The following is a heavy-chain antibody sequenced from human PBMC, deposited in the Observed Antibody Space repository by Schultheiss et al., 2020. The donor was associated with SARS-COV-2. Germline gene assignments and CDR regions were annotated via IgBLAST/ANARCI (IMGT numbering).Heavy chain of an antibody. CDR2: INHSGST. D-gene: IGHD1-7*01. CDR1: GGSISSYY. CDR3: ARGLSGKLDY. V-gene: IGHV4-34*01. Sequence: SETLSLTCAVSGGSISSYYWSWIRQPPGKGLEWIGEINHSGSTNYNPSLKSRVTISVDTSKNQFSLKLSSVTAADTAVYYCARGLSGKLDYWGQGTLVTVSS. J-gene: IGHJ4*02.